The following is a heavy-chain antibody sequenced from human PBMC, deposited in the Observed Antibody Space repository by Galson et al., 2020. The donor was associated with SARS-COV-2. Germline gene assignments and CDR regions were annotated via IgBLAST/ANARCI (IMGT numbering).Heavy chain of an antibody. D-gene: IGHD2-21*01. CDR2: ISRERDPI. CDR3: TKRDTPLFAHQSRGHSYSFDL. J-gene: IGHJ3*01. V-gene: IGHV3-9*01. Sequence: GASLRHSCAASGFNIHDYHLHWVRQGPGKGLEWVAAISRERDPIAYSDSVRGRFIISRDNARAYLTLEMNDLGPGDTAVYFCTKRDTPLFAHQSRGHSYSFDLWGQGTTVIVS. CDR1: GFNIHDYH.